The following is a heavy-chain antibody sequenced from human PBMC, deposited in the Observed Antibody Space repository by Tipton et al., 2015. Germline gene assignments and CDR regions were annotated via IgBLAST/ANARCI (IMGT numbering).Heavy chain of an antibody. Sequence: SLRLSCAASGFTLSYYGMHWVRQAPGKGLEWVAVISSDGSNKYYADSVKGRLSISRDNSKNTLYLQMNSLRAEDTAVYYCAKDYCGGDCYPDYWGQGTLVTVSS. D-gene: IGHD2-21*02. CDR1: GFTLSYYG. V-gene: IGHV3-30*18. CDR3: AKDYCGGDCYPDY. J-gene: IGHJ4*02. CDR2: ISSDGSNK.